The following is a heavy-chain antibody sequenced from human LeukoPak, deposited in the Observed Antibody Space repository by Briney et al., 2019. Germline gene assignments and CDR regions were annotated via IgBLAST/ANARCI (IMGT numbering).Heavy chain of an antibody. CDR1: GDSMNNYF. V-gene: IGHV4-59*01. CDR3: ARFPGGAAYRHYYYMDV. J-gene: IGHJ6*03. CDR2: MYYSETA. Sequence: SETLSLTCTVSGDSMNNYFWTWIRQPPGKGLESIGYMYYSETANDNPSLRGRVTISMDTSKNQFSLSLTAVTAADAAVYYCARFPGGAAYRHYYYMDVWGKGTTVTVSS. D-gene: IGHD2-15*01.